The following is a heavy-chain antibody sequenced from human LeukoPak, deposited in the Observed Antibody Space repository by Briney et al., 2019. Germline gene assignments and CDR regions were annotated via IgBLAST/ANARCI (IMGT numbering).Heavy chain of an antibody. D-gene: IGHD6-19*01. CDR2: IYHSGST. CDR3: ARTAQWLVSYNWFDP. CDR1: GVSISSSNW. J-gene: IGHJ5*02. Sequence: SGTLSLTCAVSGVSISSSNWWSWVRQPPGKGLEWIGEIYHSGSTNYNPSLKSRVTISVDKSKNQFSLKLSSVTAADTAVYYWARTAQWLVSYNWFDPWGQGTLVTVSS. V-gene: IGHV4-4*02.